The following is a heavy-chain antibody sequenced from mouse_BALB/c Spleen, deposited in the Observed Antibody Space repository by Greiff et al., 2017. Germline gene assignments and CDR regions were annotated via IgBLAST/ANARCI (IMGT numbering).Heavy chain of an antibody. CDR3: ARGGGNYPYAMDY. D-gene: IGHD2-1*01. CDR1: GFTFSSFG. Sequence: EVQLQESGGGLVQPGGSRKLSCAASGFTFSSFGMHWVRQAPEKGLEWVAYISSGSSTIYYADTVKGRFTISRDNPKNTLFLQMTSLRSEDTAMYYCARGGGNYPYAMDYWGQGTSVTVSS. V-gene: IGHV5-17*02. J-gene: IGHJ4*01. CDR2: ISSGSSTI.